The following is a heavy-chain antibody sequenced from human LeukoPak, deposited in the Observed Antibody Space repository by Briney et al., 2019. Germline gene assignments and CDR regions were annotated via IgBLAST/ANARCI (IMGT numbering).Heavy chain of an antibody. V-gene: IGHV4-30-4*01. CDR2: IYYSGST. D-gene: IGHD3-10*01. CDR1: GGSISSGDYY. J-gene: IGHJ6*02. Sequence: SQTLSLTCTVSGGSISSGDYYWSWIRQPPGKGLEWIGYIYYSGSTYYNPSLKSRVTISVDTSKNQFSLKLSSVTAADTAVYYCARCGFRFGEAYYNGMDVWGQGTTVTASS. CDR3: ARCGFRFGEAYYNGMDV.